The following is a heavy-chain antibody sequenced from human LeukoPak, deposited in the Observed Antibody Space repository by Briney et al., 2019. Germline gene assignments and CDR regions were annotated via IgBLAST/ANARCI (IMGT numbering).Heavy chain of an antibody. CDR1: GFTFSSYA. CDR2: ISGSAGRT. Sequence: GGSLRLSCAASGFTFSSYAMSWVRQAPGKGLEWVSVISGSAGRTYYADSVKGRFTISRDNFKSTLYLQMNSLRAEDTAVYYCARRAGAYSHPYDYWGQGTLVTVSS. V-gene: IGHV3-23*01. CDR3: ARRAGAYSHPYDY. J-gene: IGHJ4*02. D-gene: IGHD4/OR15-4a*01.